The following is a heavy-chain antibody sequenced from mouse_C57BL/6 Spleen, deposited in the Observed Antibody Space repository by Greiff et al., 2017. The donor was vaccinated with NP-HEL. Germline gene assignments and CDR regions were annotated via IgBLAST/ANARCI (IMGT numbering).Heavy chain of an antibody. J-gene: IGHJ4*01. V-gene: IGHV1-80*01. CDR1: GYAFSSYW. CDR2: IYPGDGVT. Sequence: QVQLKQSGAELVKPGASVKISCKASGYAFSSYWMNWVKQRPGKGLEWIGQIYPGDGVTNYNGKFKGKATLTADKSSSTAYLQLRTLTSEDSAVYFWARSGGPLRNHYAMDYWGQGTSVTVSA. D-gene: IGHD2-1*01. CDR3: ARSGGPLRNHYAMDY.